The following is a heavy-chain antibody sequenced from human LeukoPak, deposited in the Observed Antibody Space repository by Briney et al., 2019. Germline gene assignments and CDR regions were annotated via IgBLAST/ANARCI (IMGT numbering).Heavy chain of an antibody. CDR2: ISSSSSYI. CDR1: GVGVSVNY. Sequence: PGGSLRLSCAASGVGVSVNYRSWVRQAPGKGLEWVSSISSSSSYIYYAASVKGRFTISRDNAKNSLYLQMNSLRAEDTAVYYCARVSGSSLDAFDIWGQGTMVTVSS. V-gene: IGHV3-21*01. D-gene: IGHD1-26*01. CDR3: ARVSGSSLDAFDI. J-gene: IGHJ3*02.